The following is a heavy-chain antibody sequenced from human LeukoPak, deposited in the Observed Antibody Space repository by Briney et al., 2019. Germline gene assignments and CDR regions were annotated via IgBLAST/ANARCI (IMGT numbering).Heavy chain of an antibody. CDR1: GFTFSSYA. Sequence: GGSLRLSCAASGFTFSSYAMSWVRQASGKGLEWVSAISGSGGSTYYADSVKGRFTISRDNSKNTLYLQMNSLRAEGTAVYYCAKCWSYGDYGDFDYWGQGTLVTVSS. V-gene: IGHV3-23*01. CDR2: ISGSGGST. J-gene: IGHJ4*02. D-gene: IGHD4-17*01. CDR3: AKCWSYGDYGDFDY.